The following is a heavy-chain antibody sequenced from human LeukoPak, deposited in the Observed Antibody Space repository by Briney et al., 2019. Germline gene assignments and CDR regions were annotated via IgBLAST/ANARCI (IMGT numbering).Heavy chain of an antibody. CDR1: GGSISSGGYY. J-gene: IGHJ4*02. D-gene: IGHD4-23*01. CDR2: IYHSGST. CDR3: ARSYGGNSLDY. V-gene: IGHV4-30-2*01. Sequence: SQTLSLTCTVSGGSISSGGYYWSWIRQPPGKGLVWIGYIYHSGSTYYNPSLKSRVTISVDTSKNQFSLKLSSVTAADTAVYYCARSYGGNSLDYWGQGTLVTVSS.